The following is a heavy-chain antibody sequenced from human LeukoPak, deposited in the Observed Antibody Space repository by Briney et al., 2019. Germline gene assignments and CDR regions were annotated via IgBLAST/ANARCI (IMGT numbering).Heavy chain of an antibody. CDR3: VRFLIDGYRSGCPFDY. Sequence: GGSLRLSCAASAFTFSSYWMSWVRRAPGKGLEWVANVYEDGSEKYYVDSVKGRFTISRDNAKNSLYLHMTSLRAEDTAVYYCVRFLIDGYRSGCPFDYGGQGTLVTASS. J-gene: IGHJ4*02. V-gene: IGHV3-7*01. CDR1: AFTFSSYW. CDR2: VYEDGSEK. D-gene: IGHD5-24*01.